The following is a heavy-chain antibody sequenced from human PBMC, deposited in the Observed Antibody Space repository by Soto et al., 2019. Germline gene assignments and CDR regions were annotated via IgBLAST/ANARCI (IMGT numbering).Heavy chain of an antibody. D-gene: IGHD6-6*01. CDR2: ISCSGGST. CDR1: GFTFSSYA. J-gene: IGHJ6*02. V-gene: IGHV3-23*01. CDR3: AKEYSSSYYYYYGMDV. Sequence: GGSLRLSCAASGFTFSSYAMSWVRQAPGKGMEWVSAISCSGGSTYYADYVKGRFTISRDNSKNTLYLQMNSLRDEDTAVYYCAKEYSSSYYYYYGMDVLGQGTTVTVSS.